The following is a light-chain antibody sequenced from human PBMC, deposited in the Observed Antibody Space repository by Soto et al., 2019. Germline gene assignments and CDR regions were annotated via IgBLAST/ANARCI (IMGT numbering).Light chain of an antibody. CDR3: QQYHSWPA. J-gene: IGKJ4*02. V-gene: IGKV3-15*01. Sequence: EIVMTQSPATLSVSLGERVTLSCRASQSVFSSLAWYQQKPGQAPRLLIYGAATRPIGIPARFSGSGSGTEFTLTISSVQSEVFAVYYWQQYHSWPAFGRGTRVEIK. CDR2: GAA. CDR1: QSVFSS.